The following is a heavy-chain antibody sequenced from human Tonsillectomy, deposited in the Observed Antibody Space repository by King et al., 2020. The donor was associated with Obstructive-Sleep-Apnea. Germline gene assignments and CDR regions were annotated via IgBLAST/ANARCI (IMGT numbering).Heavy chain of an antibody. CDR1: GGSISSYS. D-gene: IGHD3-9*01. CDR3: ARDVPYDWLVPYYYYGMDV. Sequence: VQLQESGPGLVKPSETLSLTCTVSGGSISSYSWAWIRQPAGEGLEWIGRMFTSGSTNCNPSLKSRVTMSVETSKNQFSLKLSSVTAADTAVYYCARDVPYDWLVPYYYYGMDVWGQGTTVTVSS. V-gene: IGHV4-4*07. J-gene: IGHJ6*02. CDR2: MFTSGST.